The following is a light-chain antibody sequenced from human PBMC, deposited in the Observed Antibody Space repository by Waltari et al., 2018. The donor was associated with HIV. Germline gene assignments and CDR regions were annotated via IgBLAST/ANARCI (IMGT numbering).Light chain of an antibody. Sequence: QSMLTQPPSVSGAPGQRVTISCTGNTSNIGAGYDVHWYQQLPGTAPKLLIYGNTNRPSGVPDRFSGSTSGTSASLAITGLQADDEADFYCQSYDSSLSGVIFGGGTKLTVL. CDR3: QSYDSSLSGVI. CDR2: GNT. J-gene: IGLJ2*01. V-gene: IGLV1-40*01. CDR1: TSNIGAGYD.